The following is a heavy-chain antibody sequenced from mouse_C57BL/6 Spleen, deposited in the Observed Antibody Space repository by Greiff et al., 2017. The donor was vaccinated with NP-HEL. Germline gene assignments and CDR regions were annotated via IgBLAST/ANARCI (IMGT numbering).Heavy chain of an antibody. J-gene: IGHJ1*03. D-gene: IGHD1-1*01. CDR1: GYTFTDYE. CDR3: TRRDYGSSYEYFDV. V-gene: IGHV1-15*01. Sequence: QVQLKESGAELVRPGASVTLSCKASGYTFTDYEMHWVKQTPVHGLEWIGAIDPETGGTAYTQKFKGKAILTADKSSSTADMVLRSLTSEDSAVYYCTRRDYGSSYEYFDVWGTGTTVTVSS. CDR2: IDPETGGT.